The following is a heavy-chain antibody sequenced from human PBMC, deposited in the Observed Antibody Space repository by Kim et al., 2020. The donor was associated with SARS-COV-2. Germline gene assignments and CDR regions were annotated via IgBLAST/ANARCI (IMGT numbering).Heavy chain of an antibody. CDR1: GFTFSSYA. CDR3: AKGRGAAAGAFDI. Sequence: GGSLRLSCAASGFTFSSYAMSWVRQAPGKGLEWVSPISGSGGTTYYADSVKGRFTISRDNSKNTLYLQMNSLRAEDTAVYYCAKGRGAAAGAFDIWGQGTMVTVSS. D-gene: IGHD6-13*01. J-gene: IGHJ3*02. CDR2: ISGSGGTT. V-gene: IGHV3-23*01.